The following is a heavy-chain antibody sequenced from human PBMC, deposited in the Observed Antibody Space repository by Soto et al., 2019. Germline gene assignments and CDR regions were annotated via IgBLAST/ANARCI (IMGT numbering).Heavy chain of an antibody. D-gene: IGHD6-6*01. Sequence: GESLKISCKGSGYSFTSYWIGWVRQMPGKGLEWMGIIYPGDSDTRYSPSFQGQVTISADKSISTAYLQWSSLKASDTAMYYCARLEMEQLVPDAFDIWGQGTMVTVSS. CDR3: ARLEMEQLVPDAFDI. V-gene: IGHV5-51*01. CDR1: GYSFTSYW. CDR2: IYPGDSDT. J-gene: IGHJ3*02.